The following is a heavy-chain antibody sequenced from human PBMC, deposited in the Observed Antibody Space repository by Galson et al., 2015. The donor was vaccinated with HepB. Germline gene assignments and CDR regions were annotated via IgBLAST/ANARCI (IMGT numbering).Heavy chain of an antibody. CDR2: ISSSGSTI. D-gene: IGHD4-17*01. J-gene: IGHJ1*01. CDR1: GLTHSDHY. V-gene: IGHV3-11*01. Sequence: QRLPCAASGLTHSDHYMSGLRQALGEGLEWDSYISSSGSTIYYADSVKGRFTISRDNAKNSLYLQMNSLRAEDTAVYYCARSDGDFEYFQHWGQGTLVTVPS. CDR3: ARSDGDFEYFQH.